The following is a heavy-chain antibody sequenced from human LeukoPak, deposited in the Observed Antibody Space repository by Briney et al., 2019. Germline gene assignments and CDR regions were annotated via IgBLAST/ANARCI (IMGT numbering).Heavy chain of an antibody. CDR2: IKQDGSEK. D-gene: IGHD4-17*01. J-gene: IGHJ4*02. Sequence: GGSLRLSCAASGFTFSSYWMSWVRQAPGKGLEWVANIKQDGSEKYYVDSVKGQFTISRDNAKNSLYLQMNSLRAEDTAVYYCARVFRDMTTKIFDYWGQGTLVTVSS. V-gene: IGHV3-7*01. CDR1: GFTFSSYW. CDR3: ARVFRDMTTKIFDY.